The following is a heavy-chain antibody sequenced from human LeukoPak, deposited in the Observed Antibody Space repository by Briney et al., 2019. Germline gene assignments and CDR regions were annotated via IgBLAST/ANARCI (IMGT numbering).Heavy chain of an antibody. CDR2: ISWDGGST. Sequence: GGSLRFSCAASGFTFDDYTMHWVRQAPGKGLEWVSLISWDGGSTYYADSVKGRFTISRDNSKNSLYLQMNSLRTEDTALYYCAKDFQVGYSSGWYDYWGQGTLVTVSS. D-gene: IGHD6-19*01. CDR1: GFTFDDYT. V-gene: IGHV3-43*01. J-gene: IGHJ4*02. CDR3: AKDFQVGYSSGWYDY.